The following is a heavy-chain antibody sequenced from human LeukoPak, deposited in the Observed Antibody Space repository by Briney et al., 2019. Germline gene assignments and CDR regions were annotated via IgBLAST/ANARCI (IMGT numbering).Heavy chain of an antibody. V-gene: IGHV4-61*02. J-gene: IGHJ4*02. Sequence: PSETLSLTCTVSGGSISSGSYYWSWIRQPAGKGLEWIGRIYTSGSTNYNPSLKSRVTISVDTSKNQFSLKLSSVTAADTAVYYCARIMTGYYYYFDYWGQGTLVTVSS. CDR1: GGSISSGSYY. CDR2: IYTSGST. CDR3: ARIMTGYYYYFDY. D-gene: IGHD3-9*01.